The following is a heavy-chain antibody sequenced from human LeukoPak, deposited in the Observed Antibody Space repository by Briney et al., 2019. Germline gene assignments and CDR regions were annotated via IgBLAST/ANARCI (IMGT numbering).Heavy chain of an antibody. CDR1: GFTFSSYG. D-gene: IGHD3-22*01. CDR2: IWYDGSNK. V-gene: IGHV3-33*01. CDR3: ARDNRYYYDSSGYFPLGY. J-gene: IGHJ4*02. Sequence: GGSLRLSCAASGFTFSSYGMHWVRQAPGKGLEWVAVIWYDGSNKYYADSVKGRFTISRDNSKNTLYLQMNSLRAEGTAVYYCARDNRYYYDSSGYFPLGYWGQGTLVTVSS.